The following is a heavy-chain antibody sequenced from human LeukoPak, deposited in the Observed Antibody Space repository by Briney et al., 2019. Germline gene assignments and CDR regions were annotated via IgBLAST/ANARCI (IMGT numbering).Heavy chain of an antibody. J-gene: IGHJ4*02. Sequence: GGSLRLSCEASGFTFSAYAMTWVRQAPGKGLEWVSAISASGGSTFYADSVKGRFTISRDNSKNTLYLQMNSLRAEDTALYYCAKGRGYSGYDFFDYWGQGTLVTVSS. CDR2: ISASGGST. V-gene: IGHV3-23*01. D-gene: IGHD5-12*01. CDR3: AKGRGYSGYDFFDY. CDR1: GFTFSAYA.